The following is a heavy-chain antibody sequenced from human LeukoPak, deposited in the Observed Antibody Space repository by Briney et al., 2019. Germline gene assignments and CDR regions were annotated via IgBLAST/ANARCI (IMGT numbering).Heavy chain of an antibody. CDR2: IYTSGST. CDR1: GGSISSGSYY. J-gene: IGHJ4*02. V-gene: IGHV4-61*02. Sequence: SQTLCLTCTVSGGSISSGSYYWSWIRQPAGKGLEWIGRIYTSGSTNYNPSLKSRVTISVDTSKNQLSLKLSSVTAADTAVYYCAKGYFDYWGQGTLVTVSS. CDR3: AKGYFDY.